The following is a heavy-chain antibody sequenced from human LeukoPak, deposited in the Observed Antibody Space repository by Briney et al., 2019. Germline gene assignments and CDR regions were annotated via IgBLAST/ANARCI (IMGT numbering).Heavy chain of an antibody. D-gene: IGHD3-22*01. Sequence: ASVKVSCKASGYTFTRYDINWVRQATGQGLEWMGWMNPKSGYTGHAQRFQGRVTITRDTSISTVYMELSSLRSEDTAVYYCALRAYDDDSSGYCPFDYWGQGTLVTVSS. CDR1: GYTFTRYD. CDR2: MNPKSGYT. V-gene: IGHV1-8*03. J-gene: IGHJ4*02. CDR3: ALRAYDDDSSGYCPFDY.